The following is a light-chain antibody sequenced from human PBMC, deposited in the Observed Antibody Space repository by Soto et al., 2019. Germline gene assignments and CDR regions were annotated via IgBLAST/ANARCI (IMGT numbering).Light chain of an antibody. CDR1: SSDVGGYDF. V-gene: IGLV2-8*01. CDR3: NSYGGSSNVV. CDR2: EVS. Sequence: QSVLTQPPSASASPGQSVTISCTGTSSDVGGYDFVSWYQQHPGKAPKILIYEVSKRASGVPDRFSGSKSGNTASLTVSGLQADDEADYYCNSYGGSSNVVFGGGTKVTVL. J-gene: IGLJ2*01.